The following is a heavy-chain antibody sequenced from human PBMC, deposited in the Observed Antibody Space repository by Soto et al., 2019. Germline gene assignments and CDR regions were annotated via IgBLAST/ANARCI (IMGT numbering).Heavy chain of an antibody. D-gene: IGHD3-3*01. J-gene: IGHJ4*02. CDR3: ARGRYDFWSGYYPFAY. CDR1: GGSFSGYY. CDR2: INHSGST. Sequence: PETLSLTCAVYGGSFSGYYWSWIRQPPGKGLEWIGEINHSGSTNYNPSLKSRVTISVDTSKNQFSLKLSSVTAADTAVYYCARGRYDFWSGYYPFAYWGQGTLVTVSS. V-gene: IGHV4-34*01.